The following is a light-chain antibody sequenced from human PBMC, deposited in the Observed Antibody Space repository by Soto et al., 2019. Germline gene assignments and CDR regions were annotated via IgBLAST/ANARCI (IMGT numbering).Light chain of an antibody. Sequence: EIVLTPSPGTLSLSPGERATLSCGASQTVSSSYLAWYQQKPGLAPRHLIYDASSRATGIPDRCSGSGSGTDFTLTISSLQAEDFATYYCQQSYSTQITFGQGTRLEIK. V-gene: IGKV3D-20*01. CDR1: QTVSSSY. CDR3: QQSYSTQIT. CDR2: DAS. J-gene: IGKJ5*01.